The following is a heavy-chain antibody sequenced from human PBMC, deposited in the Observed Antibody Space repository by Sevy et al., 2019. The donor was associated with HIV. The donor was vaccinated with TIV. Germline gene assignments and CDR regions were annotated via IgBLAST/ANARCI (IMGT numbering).Heavy chain of an antibody. CDR1: GYSFTSYW. CDR2: IYPGDSDT. J-gene: IGHJ3*02. CDR3: ARPHLEGGLLIDAFDI. D-gene: IGHD2-8*01. Sequence: GESLKISCKGSGYSFTSYWIGWVRQMPGKGLEWMGIIYPGDSDTRYSPSFQGQVTISAGKSISTAYLQWSSLKASDTAMYYCARPHLEGGLLIDAFDIWGQGTMVTVSS. V-gene: IGHV5-51*01.